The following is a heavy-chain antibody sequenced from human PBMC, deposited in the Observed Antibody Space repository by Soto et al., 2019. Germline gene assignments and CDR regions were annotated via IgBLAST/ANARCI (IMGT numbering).Heavy chain of an antibody. CDR3: ATWSAPPYYYGMDV. V-gene: IGHV3-23*01. CDR1: GFTFSSYA. J-gene: IGHJ6*02. CDR2: ISGRGGST. D-gene: IGHD3-3*01. Sequence: EVQLLESGGGVVQPGGSLRLSCAASGFTFSSYAMSWVRQAPGKGLEWVSSISGRGGSTYYADSVKGRFTISRDNSKNTLYLQMNSLRAEDTAVYYCATWSAPPYYYGMDVWGQGTTVTVS.